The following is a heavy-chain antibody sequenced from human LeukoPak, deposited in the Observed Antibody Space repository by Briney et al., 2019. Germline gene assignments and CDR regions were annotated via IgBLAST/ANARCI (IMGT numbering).Heavy chain of an antibody. V-gene: IGHV1-18*01. Sequence: ASVKVSCKTSGYPFTTYGISWVRHAPGQGLEWMGWISTYNGDTNYAQKFQGRVTMTTDTSTSTAYIELRSLRSDDTAAYYGAREWWGYDVLTGDNWFDPWGQGTLVTVSS. J-gene: IGHJ5*02. CDR3: AREWWGYDVLTGDNWFDP. CDR2: ISTYNGDT. D-gene: IGHD3-9*01. CDR1: GYPFTTYG.